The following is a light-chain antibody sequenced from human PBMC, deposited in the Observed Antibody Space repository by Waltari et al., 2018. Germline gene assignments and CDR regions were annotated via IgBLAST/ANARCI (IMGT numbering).Light chain of an antibody. CDR2: DVS. J-gene: IGLJ3*02. CDR1: SIDIGTYNY. Sequence: QSALTQPASVSGSPGQSITLSCTGTSIDIGTYNYVSWYQSHPGKAPKLMIYDVSKRPSGVSNRFSGSKSGNAASLTISGLQAEDEAYYYCSSYTVNTTLVFGGGTKLTVL. CDR3: SSYTVNTTLV. V-gene: IGLV2-14*03.